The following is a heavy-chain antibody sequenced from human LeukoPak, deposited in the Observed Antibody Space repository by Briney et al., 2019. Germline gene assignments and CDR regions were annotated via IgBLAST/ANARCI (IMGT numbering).Heavy chain of an antibody. J-gene: IGHJ4*02. CDR2: INHSGST. CDR3: ARGEDVVVPRNFDY. Sequence: SETLSLTCAVYGGSFSGYYWSWIRQPPGKWLEWIGEINHSGSTNYNPSLKSRVTISVDTSKYQFSLKLSSVTAADTAVYYCARGEDVVVPRNFDYWGQGTLVTVSS. V-gene: IGHV4-34*01. D-gene: IGHD2-2*01. CDR1: GGSFSGYY.